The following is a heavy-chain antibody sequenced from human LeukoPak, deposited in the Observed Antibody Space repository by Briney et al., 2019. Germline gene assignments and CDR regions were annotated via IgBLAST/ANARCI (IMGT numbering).Heavy chain of an antibody. D-gene: IGHD2-8*01. CDR2: IDWNGANI. CDR1: GFTFDDYT. V-gene: IGHV3-20*04. Sequence: GGSLRLSCAASGFTFDDYTMNWVRQAPGKGLEWISKIDWNGANITYADSVKGRFIISRDNANNSLHLEMKSLRPEDTALYYCARDGRYCSDGECYSYYMDVWGKGTTVTVSS. CDR3: ARDGRYCSDGECYSYYMDV. J-gene: IGHJ6*03.